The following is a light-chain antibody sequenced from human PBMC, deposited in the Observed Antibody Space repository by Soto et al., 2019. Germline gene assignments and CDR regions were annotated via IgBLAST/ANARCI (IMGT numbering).Light chain of an antibody. Sequence: EIVMTQSPATLSVSPGERITLSCRASQSVNSNLAWYQQKPGQAPRLLMYGASTRATGFPARFSGSGSGTEFTLSISSLQSEDFAVYYCQQYDNWPLTFGGGTKVEIK. CDR1: QSVNSN. J-gene: IGKJ4*01. CDR3: QQYDNWPLT. V-gene: IGKV3-15*01. CDR2: GAS.